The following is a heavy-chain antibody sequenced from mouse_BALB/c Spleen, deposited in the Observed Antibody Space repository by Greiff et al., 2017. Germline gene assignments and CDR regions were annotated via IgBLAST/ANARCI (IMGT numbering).Heavy chain of an antibody. CDR1: GYTFTNYW. Sequence: VQLQQSGAELVRPGTSVKISCKASGYTFTNYWLGWVKQRPGHGLEWIGDIYPGGGYTNYNEKFKGKATLTADTSSSTAYMQLSSLTSEDSAVYFCARRYDGGWFAYWGQGTLVTVSA. CDR3: ARRYDGGWFAY. V-gene: IGHV1-63*02. CDR2: IYPGGGYT. D-gene: IGHD2-14*01. J-gene: IGHJ3*01.